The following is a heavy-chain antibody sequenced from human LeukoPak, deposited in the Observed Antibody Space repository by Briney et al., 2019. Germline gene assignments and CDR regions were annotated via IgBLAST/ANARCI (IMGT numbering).Heavy chain of an antibody. CDR3: GRGVYAFDI. J-gene: IGHJ3*02. CDR2: IKQDGSEI. D-gene: IGHD3-3*01. Sequence: GGSLRLSCAASGFTFSSYWMTWVRQVPGKGLEWVANIKQDGSEIYYVDSVKGRFTISRDNAKNSLFLLMNSLRAEDTAVYYCGRGVYAFDIWGQGTMVTVSS. CDR1: GFTFSSYW. V-gene: IGHV3-7*01.